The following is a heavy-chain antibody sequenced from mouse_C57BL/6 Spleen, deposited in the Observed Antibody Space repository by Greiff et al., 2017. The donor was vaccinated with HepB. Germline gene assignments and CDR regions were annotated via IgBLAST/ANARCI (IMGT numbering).Heavy chain of an antibody. J-gene: IGHJ4*01. CDR3: ARLPYYAMDY. Sequence: EVQLQQSGPELVKPGASVKISCKASGYTFTDYYMNWVKQSHGKSLEWIGDINPHNGGTSYNQKFKGKATLTVDKSSSTAYMELRSLTSEDSAVYYCARLPYYAMDYWGQGTSVTVSS. V-gene: IGHV1-26*01. CDR1: GYTFTDYY. CDR2: INPHNGGT.